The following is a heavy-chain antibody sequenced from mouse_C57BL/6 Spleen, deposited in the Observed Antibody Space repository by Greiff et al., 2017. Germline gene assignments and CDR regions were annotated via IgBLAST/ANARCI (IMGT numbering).Heavy chain of an antibody. V-gene: IGHV5-16*01. CDR1: GFTFSDYY. Sequence: VQLKESEGGLVQPGSSMKLSCTASGFTFSDYYMAWVRQVPEKGLEWVANINYDGSSTYYLDSLKSRFIISRDNAKNILYLQMSSLKSEDTATYYCARWGDGYSFDYWGQGTTLTVSS. D-gene: IGHD2-3*01. J-gene: IGHJ2*01. CDR3: ARWGDGYSFDY. CDR2: INYDGSST.